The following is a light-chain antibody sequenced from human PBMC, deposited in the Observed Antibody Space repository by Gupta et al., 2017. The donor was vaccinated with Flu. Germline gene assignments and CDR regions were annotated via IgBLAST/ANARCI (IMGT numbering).Light chain of an antibody. Sequence: ESGVPDRFSGSGYGTDLTLTINTRQAEDVAVYYCQQDENNPMYTFGQGTKLDIK. V-gene: IGKV4-1*01. CDR3: QQDENNPMYT. J-gene: IGKJ2*01.